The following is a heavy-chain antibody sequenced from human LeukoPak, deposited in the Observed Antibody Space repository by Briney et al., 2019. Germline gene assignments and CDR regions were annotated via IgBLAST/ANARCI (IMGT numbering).Heavy chain of an antibody. V-gene: IGHV4-34*01. J-gene: IGHJ5*02. CDR2: ITRNGSA. CDR1: GGSFSGDH. Sequence: SETLSLTCAVYGGSFSGDHWTWIRQPPGKGLEWIGEITRNGSANYNPSLKSRVTISEDTSKNQFSLKVSSVTAADTAVYYCARGGRNWFDPWGQGTLVTVSS. CDR3: ARGGRNWFDP.